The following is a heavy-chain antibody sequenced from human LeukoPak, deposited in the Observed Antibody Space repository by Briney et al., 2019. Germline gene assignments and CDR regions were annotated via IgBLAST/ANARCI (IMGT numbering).Heavy chain of an antibody. V-gene: IGHV4-34*01. Sequence: PSETLSLTCAVYGGCFSGYYWSWIRQPPGKGLEWIGEINHSGSTNYNPSLKSRVTISVDTSKNQFSLKLSSVTAADTAVYYCARRPFGGYFRFNWFDPWGQGTLVTVPS. CDR3: ARRPFGGYFRFNWFDP. CDR2: INHSGST. D-gene: IGHD3-16*01. J-gene: IGHJ5*02. CDR1: GGCFSGYY.